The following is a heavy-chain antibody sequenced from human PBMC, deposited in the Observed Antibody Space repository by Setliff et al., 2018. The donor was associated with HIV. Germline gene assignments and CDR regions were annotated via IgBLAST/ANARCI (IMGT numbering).Heavy chain of an antibody. D-gene: IGHD5-12*01. CDR3: AKDGWGYDYVGAYYFDY. J-gene: IGHJ4*02. CDR1: GFTFINYA. CDR2: IVGGASST. V-gene: IGHV3-23*01. Sequence: GGSLRLSCVASGFTFINYAMSWVRQAPGKGLEWVSAIVGGASSTVYADSVKGRFTISRDNSKNSLYLQMNSLTTEDTGLYYCAKDGWGYDYVGAYYFDYWGQGTPVTVSS.